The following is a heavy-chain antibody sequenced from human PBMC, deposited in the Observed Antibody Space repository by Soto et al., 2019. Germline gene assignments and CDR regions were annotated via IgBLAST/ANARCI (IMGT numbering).Heavy chain of an antibody. J-gene: IGHJ5*02. CDR3: ARAGAVIVVVPAAKRNWFDP. Sequence: SETLSLTCAVYGGCFSGYYWRWIRHPPGNGLEWIGEINHSGSTNYNPSLKSRVTISVDTSKNQFSLKLSSVTAADTAVYYCARAGAVIVVVPAAKRNWFDPWGQGTLVTVSS. CDR1: GGCFSGYY. D-gene: IGHD2-2*01. CDR2: INHSGST. V-gene: IGHV4-34*01.